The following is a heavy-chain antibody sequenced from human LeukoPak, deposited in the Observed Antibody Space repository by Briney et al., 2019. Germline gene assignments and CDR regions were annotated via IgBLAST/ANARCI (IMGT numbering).Heavy chain of an antibody. J-gene: IGHJ5*02. CDR3: ARGSHVLRYFDWSNNWFDP. D-gene: IGHD3-9*01. V-gene: IGHV4-59*01. Sequence: SETLSLTCTVSGGSISSYYWNWIRQPPGKGLEWIGYIYYSGRTNYNPSLKSRVTISVDTSKNQFSLKLSSVTAADTAVYYCARGSHVLRYFDWSNNWFDPWGQGTLVTVSS. CDR2: IYYSGRT. CDR1: GGSISSYY.